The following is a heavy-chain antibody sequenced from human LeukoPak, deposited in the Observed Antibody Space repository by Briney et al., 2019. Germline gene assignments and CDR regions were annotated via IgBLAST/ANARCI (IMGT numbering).Heavy chain of an antibody. V-gene: IGHV3-20*04. CDR3: ARDIYYDSSGYPFDY. Sequence: GGSLRLSCAASGFTFDDYGMSWVRHAPGKGLEWVSGINWNGGSTGYADSVKGRFTISRDNAKNSLYLQMNSLRAEDTALYYCARDIYYDSSGYPFDYWGQGTLVTVSS. CDR1: GFTFDDYG. J-gene: IGHJ4*02. CDR2: INWNGGST. D-gene: IGHD3-22*01.